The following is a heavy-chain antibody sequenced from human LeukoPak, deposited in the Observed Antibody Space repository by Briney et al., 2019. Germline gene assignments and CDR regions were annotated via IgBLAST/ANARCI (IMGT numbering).Heavy chain of an antibody. CDR1: GGSISSSSYY. CDR2: IYYSGST. V-gene: IGHV4-39*01. Sequence: SETLSLTCTVSGGSISSSSYYWGWIRQPPGKGLEWIGSIYYSGSTYYNPSLKSRVTISVDTSKNQFSLKLSSMTAADTAVYYCARGPRKWGGWSLYYWGQGTLVTVSS. D-gene: IGHD6-19*01. J-gene: IGHJ4*02. CDR3: ARGPRKWGGWSLYY.